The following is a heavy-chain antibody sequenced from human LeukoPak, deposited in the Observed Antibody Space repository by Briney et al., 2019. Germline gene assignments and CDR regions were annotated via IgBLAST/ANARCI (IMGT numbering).Heavy chain of an antibody. CDR1: GYTFTSYN. J-gene: IGHJ4*02. CDR2: INPSGGST. D-gene: IGHD3-22*01. CDR3: ARQDYYDSSHY. V-gene: IGHV1-46*03. Sequence: ASVKDSCEASGYTFTSYNMHGVRQAPGQGLEWMGKINPSGGSTTYAQKFQGRVTMTRDTSTSTVYMELSSLRSEDTAVYYCARQDYYDSSHYWGQGTLVTVSS.